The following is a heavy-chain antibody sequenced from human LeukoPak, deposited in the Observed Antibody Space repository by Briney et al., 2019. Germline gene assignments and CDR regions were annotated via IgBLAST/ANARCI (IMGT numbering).Heavy chain of an antibody. CDR2: ISAYNGNT. CDR3: ARFRYCSGGSCHGGAFDI. D-gene: IGHD2-15*01. J-gene: IGHJ3*02. Sequence: ASVKVSCKASGYTFTSYGISWVRQAPGQGLEWMGWISAYNGNTNYAQKLQGRVTMTTDTSTSTAYMELGSLRSDDTAVYYCARFRYCSGGSCHGGAFDIWGQGTMVTVSS. V-gene: IGHV1-18*01. CDR1: GYTFTSYG.